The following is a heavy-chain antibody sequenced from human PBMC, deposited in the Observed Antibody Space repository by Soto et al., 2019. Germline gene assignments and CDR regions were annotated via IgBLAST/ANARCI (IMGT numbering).Heavy chain of an antibody. D-gene: IGHD6-13*01. CDR2: ISSATTTI. V-gene: IGHV3-48*01. Sequence: EVQLVESGGGLVQPGGSLRLSCAASGFTFSSYSMNWVRQAPGNGLEWVSYISSATTTIYYADSVKGRFTISRDNAKNSLYLQMNCLRADDTAVYYCARGIAAAGPKLDYWGQGTLVTVSS. CDR3: ARGIAAAGPKLDY. CDR1: GFTFSSYS. J-gene: IGHJ4*02.